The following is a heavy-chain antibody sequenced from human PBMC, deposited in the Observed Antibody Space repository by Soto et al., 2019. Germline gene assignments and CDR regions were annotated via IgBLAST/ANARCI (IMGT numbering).Heavy chain of an antibody. J-gene: IGHJ1*01. V-gene: IGHV3-23*01. D-gene: IGHD3-3*01. Sequence: GGSLRLSCAASGFTLSSYAMSWVRQAPGKGLEWVSAISGSGGSTYYADSVKGRFTISRDNSKNTLYLQMNSLRAEDTAVYYCAKSPQGVGGYFQHWGQGTLVTVSS. CDR2: ISGSGGST. CDR1: GFTLSSYA. CDR3: AKSPQGVGGYFQH.